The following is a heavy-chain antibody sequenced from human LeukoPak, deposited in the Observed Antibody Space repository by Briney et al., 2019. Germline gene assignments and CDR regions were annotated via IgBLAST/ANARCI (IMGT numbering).Heavy chain of an antibody. D-gene: IGHD3-22*01. CDR1: VGSISSCNYN. CDR3: ARQYYESSVYVDY. J-gene: IGHJ4*02. CDR2: IYYTGST. Sequence: PSETLSLTCTVSVGSISSCNYNWGWIRQPPEKGLEWIGTIYYTGSTFYNPSLKSRVTISVDTPKNQFSLRLTTVTAADTAVYYCARQYYESSVYVDYWGQGYLVTVSS. V-gene: IGHV4-39*01.